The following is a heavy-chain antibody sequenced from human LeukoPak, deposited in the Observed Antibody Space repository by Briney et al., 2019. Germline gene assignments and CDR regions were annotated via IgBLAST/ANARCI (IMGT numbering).Heavy chain of an antibody. CDR2: ISSDGSND. J-gene: IGHJ6*02. D-gene: IGHD3-3*01. V-gene: IGHV3-30*04. CDR3: ARVSRVGGPPHMDV. CDR1: RFSLSGIT. Sequence: GGSLRLSCAASRFSLSGITMHWVRQAPGKGLEWVAVISSDGSNDYYVDSVKGRFTISRDNSKNTLFLQINSLRAEDTAVYYCARVSRVGGPPHMDVWGQGTTVSVSS.